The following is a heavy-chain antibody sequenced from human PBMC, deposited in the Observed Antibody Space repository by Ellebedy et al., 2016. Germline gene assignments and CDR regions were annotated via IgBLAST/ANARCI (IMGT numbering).Heavy chain of an antibody. D-gene: IGHD3-3*01. CDR2: IKHDGSDK. J-gene: IGHJ6*03. Sequence: GESLKISCAASGFTFSSYWMTWVRQTPGKGLEWVAIIKHDGSDKYYVDSVKGRFTISRDNAKNSLYLQMNSLRVEDTAVYYCARELTMFGVVITSYFYMDVWGKGTTVTVSS. CDR1: GFTFSSYW. CDR3: ARELTMFGVVITSYFYMDV. V-gene: IGHV3-7*01.